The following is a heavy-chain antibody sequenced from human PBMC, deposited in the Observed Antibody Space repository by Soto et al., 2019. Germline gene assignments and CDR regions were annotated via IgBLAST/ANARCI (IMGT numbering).Heavy chain of an antibody. CDR3: AKGRGYSYGYLGY. V-gene: IGHV1-69*13. Sequence: SVEVSCKASRGTFSSYAMSWVRQAPGQGLEWMGGIIPIFGTANYAQKFQGRVTITADESTSTAYMELSSLRSEDTAVYYCAKGRGYSYGYLGYWGQGTLVTVSS. J-gene: IGHJ4*02. D-gene: IGHD5-18*01. CDR2: IIPIFGTA. CDR1: RGTFSSYA.